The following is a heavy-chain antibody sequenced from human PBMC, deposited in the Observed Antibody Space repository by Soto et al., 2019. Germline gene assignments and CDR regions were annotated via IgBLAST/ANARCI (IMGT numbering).Heavy chain of an antibody. CDR2: IWHDGSEK. Sequence: QVRLVESGGGVVQPGRSLRLSCAASEFTFSDYGMHWVRQAPGKGLEWVAVIWHDGSEKYYADSVKGRFSISRDNSKNTLYLQRSSLSVDATAVYYCAREGSVAGTSLIDYWGRGALVTVSS. CDR1: EFTFSDYG. J-gene: IGHJ4*02. CDR3: AREGSVAGTSLIDY. D-gene: IGHD6-19*01. V-gene: IGHV3-33*01.